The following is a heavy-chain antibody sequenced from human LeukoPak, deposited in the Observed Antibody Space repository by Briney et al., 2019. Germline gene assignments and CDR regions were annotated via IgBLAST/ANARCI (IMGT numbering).Heavy chain of an antibody. Sequence: TGGSLRLSCAASGFTFCNYAMSWARQAPGEGLEWVSSMSGSGGSTYYADSVKGRSTISRDNTTNTLYMQMNTLRAEDTALYYCAKNQGQWLVPVDYWGQGTLVTASS. CDR3: AKNQGQWLVPVDY. CDR1: GFTFCNYA. J-gene: IGHJ4*02. V-gene: IGHV3-23*01. CDR2: MSGSGGST. D-gene: IGHD6-19*01.